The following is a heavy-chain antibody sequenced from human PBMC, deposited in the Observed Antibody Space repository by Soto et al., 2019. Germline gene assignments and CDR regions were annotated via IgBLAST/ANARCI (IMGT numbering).Heavy chain of an antibody. CDR2: IYYSGST. J-gene: IGHJ4*02. CDR1: GGSISSGDNY. V-gene: IGHV4-31*03. Sequence: QVQLQESGPGLVKPSQTLSLTCTVSGGSISSGDNYWSWIRQPPGKGLEWIGYIYYSGSTYYNPSLRRRVTISVDTSKNQFSLKLSSVTAADSAVYYCARVRAGAPYYYDSTGFDHWGQGSLVTVSS. CDR3: ARVRAGAPYYYDSTGFDH. D-gene: IGHD3-22*01.